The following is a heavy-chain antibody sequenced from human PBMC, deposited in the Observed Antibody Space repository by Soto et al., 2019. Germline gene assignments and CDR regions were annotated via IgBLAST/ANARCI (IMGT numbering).Heavy chain of an antibody. CDR1: GGTFSSYA. CDR2: IIPIFGTA. V-gene: IGHV1-69*13. Sequence: SVKVSCKASGGTFSSYAISWVRQAPGQGLEWMGGIIPIFGTANYAQKFQGRVTITADESTSTAYMELSSLRSEDTAVYYCGRSHERISYSYPHPPYYHGMDVWG. CDR3: GRSHERISYSYPHPPYYHGMDV. D-gene: IGHD5-18*01. J-gene: IGHJ6*02.